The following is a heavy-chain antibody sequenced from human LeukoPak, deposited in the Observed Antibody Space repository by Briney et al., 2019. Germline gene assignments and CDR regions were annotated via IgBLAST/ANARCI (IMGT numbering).Heavy chain of an antibody. D-gene: IGHD5-24*01. CDR1: GFTFSSYG. V-gene: IGHV3-30*02. Sequence: SGGSLRLSCAASGFTFSSYGMHWVRQAPGKGLEWVAFIRYDGSNKYYADSVKGRFTISRDNSENTLYLQMNSLRAEDTAVYYCAKASRDGYNSLGKLFDYWGQGTLVTVSS. CDR2: IRYDGSNK. J-gene: IGHJ4*02. CDR3: AKASRDGYNSLGKLFDY.